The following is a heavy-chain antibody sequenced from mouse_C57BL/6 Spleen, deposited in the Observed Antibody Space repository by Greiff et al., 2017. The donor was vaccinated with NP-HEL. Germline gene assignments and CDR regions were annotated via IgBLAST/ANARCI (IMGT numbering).Heavy chain of an antibody. CDR1: GFTFSDYG. J-gene: IGHJ4*01. Sequence: EVKLMESGGGLVKPGGSLKLSCAASGFTFSDYGMHWVRQAPEKGLEWVAYISSGSSTIYYADTVKGRFTISRDNAKNTLFLQMTSLRSEDTAMYYCARRAQGAMDYWGQGTSVTVSS. V-gene: IGHV5-17*01. D-gene: IGHD3-2*02. CDR2: ISSGSSTI. CDR3: ARRAQGAMDY.